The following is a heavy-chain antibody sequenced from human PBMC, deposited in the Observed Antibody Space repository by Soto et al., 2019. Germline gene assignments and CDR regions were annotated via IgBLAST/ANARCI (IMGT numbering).Heavy chain of an antibody. CDR1: GGSFTSNNW. D-gene: IGHD1-7*01. J-gene: IGHJ4*02. V-gene: IGHV4-4*02. CDR2: IYRTGST. Sequence: SETLSLTCAVCGGSFTSNNWWTWVRQPPGQGLEWIGEIYRTGSTNYNPSLESRVTISLDKSENKFSLKVTSLTAADTAVYYCASRDPGTSVDYWGQGTLVTVSS. CDR3: ASRDPGTSVDY.